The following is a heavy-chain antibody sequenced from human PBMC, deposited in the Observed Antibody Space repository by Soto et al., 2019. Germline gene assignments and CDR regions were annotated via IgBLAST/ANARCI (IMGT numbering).Heavy chain of an antibody. D-gene: IGHD6-19*01. CDR3: AKGTMAVAGTAAEYFEH. V-gene: IGHV3-23*01. J-gene: IGHJ1*01. CDR1: GFTFSDYA. CDR2: ISGRSTSA. Sequence: GGSLRLSCAASGFTFSDYAMSWVRQAPGKGLEWVSAISGRSTSAYYADSVKGRFTISRDNSQNTLYLQMSNLRSEDTAVYYCAKGTMAVAGTAAEYFEHWGQGTLVTVSS.